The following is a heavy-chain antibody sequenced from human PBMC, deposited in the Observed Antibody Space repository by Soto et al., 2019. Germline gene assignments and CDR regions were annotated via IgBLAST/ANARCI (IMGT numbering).Heavy chain of an antibody. J-gene: IGHJ5*02. Sequence: QVQLQESGPGLVKPSETLSLTCTVSGGSISSYYWSWIRQPPGKGLEWIGYIYYSGSTNYNPSLKSRVTISVDTSKNQFSLKLSSVTAAGTAVYYCARHSYSSSWYSSWGQGTLVTVSS. D-gene: IGHD6-13*01. V-gene: IGHV4-59*08. CDR3: ARHSYSSSWYSS. CDR1: GGSISSYY. CDR2: IYYSGST.